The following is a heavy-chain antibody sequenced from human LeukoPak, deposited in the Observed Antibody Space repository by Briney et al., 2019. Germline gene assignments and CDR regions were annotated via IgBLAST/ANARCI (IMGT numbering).Heavy chain of an antibody. J-gene: IGHJ3*02. D-gene: IGHD2-2*01. CDR2: ISAYNGNT. CDR1: GYTFTSYG. Sequence: ASVKVSCKASGYTFTSYGISWVRQAPGQGLEWMGWISAYNGNTNYAQKLRGRVTMTTDTSTSTAYMELRGLRSDDTAVYYCARDGSIRHYLDIWGQGTMVTVSS. CDR3: ARDGSIRHYLDI. V-gene: IGHV1-18*01.